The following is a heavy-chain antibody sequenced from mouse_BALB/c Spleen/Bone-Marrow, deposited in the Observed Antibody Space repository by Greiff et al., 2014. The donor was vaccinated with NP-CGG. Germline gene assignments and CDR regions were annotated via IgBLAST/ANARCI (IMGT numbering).Heavy chain of an antibody. J-gene: IGHJ1*01. V-gene: IGHV14-3*02. CDR1: GFNIKDTY. CDR2: IDPASGNT. CDR3: ATMITDWYFDV. Sequence: EVMLVESGAELVKPGASVKLSCTASGFNIKDTYMHWVKQRPEQGLEWIGRIDPASGNTKYDPKFQGKATITADTSSNTAYLQLSSLTSEDTAVYYCATMITDWYFDVWGAGTTVTVSS. D-gene: IGHD2-4*01.